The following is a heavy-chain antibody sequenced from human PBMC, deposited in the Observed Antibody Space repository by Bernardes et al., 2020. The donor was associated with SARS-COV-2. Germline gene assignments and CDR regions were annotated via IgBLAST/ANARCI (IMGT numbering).Heavy chain of an antibody. CDR1: GFSLSTSGMC. J-gene: IGHJ6*02. CDR2: IDWDDDK. Sequence: SGPTLVKPTQTLTLTCTFSGFSLSTSGMCVSWIRQPPGKALEWLARIDWDDDKYYSTSLKTRLTISKDTSKNQVVLTMTNMDPVDTATYYCARILIGGFAGGMDVWGQGTTVTVSS. CDR3: ARILIGGFAGGMDV. V-gene: IGHV2-70*11. D-gene: IGHD3-16*02.